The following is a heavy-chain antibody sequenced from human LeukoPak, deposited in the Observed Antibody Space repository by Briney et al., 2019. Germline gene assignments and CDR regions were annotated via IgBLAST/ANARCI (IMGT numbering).Heavy chain of an antibody. D-gene: IGHD2-8*01. CDR2: ISGSGGST. CDR1: GFTFSSYA. Sequence: GGSLRLSCAASGFTFSSYAMSWVRQAPGKGLEWVSAISGSGGSTYYADSVKGLFTISRDNSKNTLYLQMNSLRAEDTAVYYCAKDRDKCINGVCYLNWFDPWGQGTLVTVSS. J-gene: IGHJ5*02. CDR3: AKDRDKCINGVCYLNWFDP. V-gene: IGHV3-23*01.